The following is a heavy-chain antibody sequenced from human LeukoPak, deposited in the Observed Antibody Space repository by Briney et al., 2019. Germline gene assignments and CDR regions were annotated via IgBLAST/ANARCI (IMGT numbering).Heavy chain of an antibody. V-gene: IGHV4-39*01. D-gene: IGHD1-26*01. CDR2: IYYSGST. Sequence: SETLSLTCTVSGGSISSSSYYWGWIRQPPGKGLEWIGSIYYSGSTYYNPSLKSRVTISVDTSKNQFSLKLSSVTAADTAVCYCFQGWELPVVDYWGQGTLVTVSS. J-gene: IGHJ4*02. CDR1: GGSISSSSYY. CDR3: FQGWELPVVDY.